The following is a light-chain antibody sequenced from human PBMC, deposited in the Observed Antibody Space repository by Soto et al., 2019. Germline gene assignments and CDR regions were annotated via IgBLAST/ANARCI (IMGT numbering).Light chain of an antibody. CDR2: EVS. J-gene: IGLJ2*01. CDR3: SSYAGSSNLGV. V-gene: IGLV2-8*01. Sequence: QSALTQPPSASGSPGQSGTISCTGTSSDVGGYNYVSWYQQHPGRAPKLMIYEVSKRPSGVPDRFSGSKSGNTASLTVSGLQPEDEADYYCSSYAGSSNLGVFGGGTKVTVL. CDR1: SSDVGGYNY.